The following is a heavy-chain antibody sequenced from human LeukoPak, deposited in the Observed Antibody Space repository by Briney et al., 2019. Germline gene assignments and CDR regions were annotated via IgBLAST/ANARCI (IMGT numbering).Heavy chain of an antibody. CDR3: AREHVITFGGVIAVYYFDY. CDR1: GFTFSSYS. CDR2: ISSSSSYI. V-gene: IGHV3-21*01. J-gene: IGHJ4*02. D-gene: IGHD3-16*02. Sequence: PGGSLRLSCAASGFTFSSYSMNWVRQAPGKGLEWVSSISSSSSYIYYADSVKGRFIISRDNAKNSLYLQMNSLRAEDTAVYYCAREHVITFGGVIAVYYFDYWGQGTLVTVSS.